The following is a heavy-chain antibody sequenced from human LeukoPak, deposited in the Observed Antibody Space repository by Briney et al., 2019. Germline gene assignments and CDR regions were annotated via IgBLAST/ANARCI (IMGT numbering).Heavy chain of an antibody. CDR3: ARHSYSGSYFQDRFFDY. CDR1: GGSISGYY. Sequence: SETLSLTCAVSGGSISGYYWSWVRQPPGKGLEWIGYIYHSGSTNYNPSLTSRVTISVDPSKNQSSLKLSSVTAADTAVYYCARHSYSGSYFQDRFFDYWGQGTLVTVSS. CDR2: IYHSGST. V-gene: IGHV4-59*08. D-gene: IGHD3-10*01. J-gene: IGHJ4*02.